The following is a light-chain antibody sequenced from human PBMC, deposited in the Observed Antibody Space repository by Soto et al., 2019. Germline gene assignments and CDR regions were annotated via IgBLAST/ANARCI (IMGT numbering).Light chain of an antibody. CDR1: QSVLYSSNNKNY. CDR3: QEYYSTALT. J-gene: IGKJ4*01. V-gene: IGKV4-1*01. Sequence: DIVMTQSPESLAVSLGERATINCKSSQSVLYSSNNKNYLAWYQQKPGQPPKLLIYWASTRKSGVPERFSGSGSGTDFTLTISSLQAEDVAVYYCQEYYSTALTFGGGTKVEIK. CDR2: WAS.